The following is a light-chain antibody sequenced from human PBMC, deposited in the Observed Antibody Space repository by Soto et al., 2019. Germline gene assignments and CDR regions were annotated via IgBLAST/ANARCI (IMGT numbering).Light chain of an antibody. Sequence: EIVLTQSPATLSLSPGERATLSCRASQSVSSNLAWYQQKPGQAPRLLIFDASNRATRIPARFSGSGSGTDFTLTISSLQPEDFAGYHCQQRINWPLTFGGGTKVEIK. CDR2: DAS. CDR3: QQRINWPLT. J-gene: IGKJ4*01. CDR1: QSVSSN. V-gene: IGKV3-11*01.